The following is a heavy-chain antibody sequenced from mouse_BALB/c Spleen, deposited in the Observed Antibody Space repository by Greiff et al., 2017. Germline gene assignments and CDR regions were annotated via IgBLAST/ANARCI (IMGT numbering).Heavy chain of an antibody. V-gene: IGHV5-6-5*01. J-gene: IGHJ3*01. CDR1: GFTFSSYA. Sequence: EVQLVESGGGLVKPGGSLKLSCAASGFTFSSYAMSWVRQTPEKRLEWVASISSGGSTYYPDSVKGRFTISRDNARNILYLQMISLRSEDTAMYYCARGLYYGSSPAYWGQGTLVTVSA. CDR2: ISSGGST. CDR3: ARGLYYGSSPAY. D-gene: IGHD1-1*01.